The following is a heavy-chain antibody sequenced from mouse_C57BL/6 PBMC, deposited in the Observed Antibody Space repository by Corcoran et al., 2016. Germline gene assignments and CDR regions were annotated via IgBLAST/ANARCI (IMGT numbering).Heavy chain of an antibody. CDR3: ARKFPYYYGSSYWYFDV. J-gene: IGHJ1*03. V-gene: IGHV9-3*01. CDR1: GYTFTTYG. Sequence: QIQLVQSGPELKKPGETVKISCKASGYTFTTYGMSWVKQAPGKGLKWMGWINTYSGVPTYADDFKGRFAFSLETSASTAYLQINNLKNEDTATYFCARKFPYYYGSSYWYFDVWGTGTTVTVSS. CDR2: INTYSGVP. D-gene: IGHD1-1*01.